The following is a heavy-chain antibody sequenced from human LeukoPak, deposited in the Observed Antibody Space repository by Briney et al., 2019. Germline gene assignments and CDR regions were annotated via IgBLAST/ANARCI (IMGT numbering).Heavy chain of an antibody. CDR2: ISWNSGSI. CDR1: GFPYDDYA. CDR3: AKEADIAAAFLNYMDV. J-gene: IGHJ6*03. D-gene: IGHD6-13*01. Sequence: GSSLRLFCAPSGFPYDDYAMQWVRGATGKGLEGVSGISWNSGSIGYAVSVKGRFTISRDNAKNSLYLQMNSLRAEDTALYYCAKEADIAAAFLNYMDVWDKGTTVTVSS. V-gene: IGHV3-9*01.